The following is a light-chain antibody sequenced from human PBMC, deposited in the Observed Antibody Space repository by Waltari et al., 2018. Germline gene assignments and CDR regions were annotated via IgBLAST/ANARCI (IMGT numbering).Light chain of an antibody. CDR1: GSDVGGYNY. CDR3: SSYAGSFPYV. Sequence: QSALTQPPSASGSPGQSVTISCTGTGSDVGGYNYVSWYQQHPGKAPKPMIYEVSKRPSGVPDRFSGSKSGNTASLTVSGLQSEDEADYYCSSYAGSFPYVFGTGTKVTVL. CDR2: EVS. V-gene: IGLV2-8*01. J-gene: IGLJ1*01.